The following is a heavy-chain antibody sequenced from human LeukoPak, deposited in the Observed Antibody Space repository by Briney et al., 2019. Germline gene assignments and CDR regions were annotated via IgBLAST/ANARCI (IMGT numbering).Heavy chain of an antibody. CDR3: AREKVDMSARWFDP. Sequence: SETLSLTCTVSGGSISSYYWSWIRQPPGKGLEWVGYIYYTGSTNYKSSLKSRVTISVDTSKNQFSLKLSSVTAADTAVYYCAREKVDMSARWFDPWGQGTLVTVSS. CDR1: GGSISSYY. CDR2: IYYTGST. J-gene: IGHJ5*02. D-gene: IGHD5-24*01. V-gene: IGHV4-59*12.